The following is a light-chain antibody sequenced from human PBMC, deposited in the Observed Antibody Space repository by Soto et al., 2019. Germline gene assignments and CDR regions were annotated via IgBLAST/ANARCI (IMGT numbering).Light chain of an antibody. CDR3: QQSYSAPLT. CDR2: AAS. Sequence: DIQMTQSPSSLSASVGDRVTITCRAGQSISNQLNWYQQKPGKAPKLLIYAASSLQSGVPSRFSGSGSGTDFTLTISSLQPEDFATDYCQQSYSAPLTFGPGTKVDIK. CDR1: QSISNQ. V-gene: IGKV1-39*01. J-gene: IGKJ3*01.